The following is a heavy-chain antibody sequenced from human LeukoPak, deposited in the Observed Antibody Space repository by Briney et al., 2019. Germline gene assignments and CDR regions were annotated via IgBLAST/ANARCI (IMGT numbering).Heavy chain of an antibody. V-gene: IGHV3-30*03. CDR3: ATLGVAVAGDDAFDI. CDR1: GFTFSSYG. Sequence: PGGSLRLSCAASGFTFSSYGMHWVRQAPGKGLEGVAVISYDGSNKYYADSVKGRFTISRDNSKNTLYLQMNSLRAEDTAVYYCATLGVAVAGDDAFDIWGQGTMVTVSS. J-gene: IGHJ3*02. CDR2: ISYDGSNK. D-gene: IGHD6-19*01.